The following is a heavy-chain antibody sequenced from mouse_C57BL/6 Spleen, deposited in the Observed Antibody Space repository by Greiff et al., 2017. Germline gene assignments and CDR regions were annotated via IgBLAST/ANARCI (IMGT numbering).Heavy chain of an antibody. V-gene: IGHV1-26*01. D-gene: IGHD2-1*01. Sequence: EVQLQQSGPELVKPGASVKISCKASGYTFTDYYMNWVKQSHGKSLEWIGDINPNNGGTSYNQKFKGKATLTVDKSSSTAYMELRSLTSEDSAVYYCARYLYGNYGYYAMDYWGQGTSVTVSS. J-gene: IGHJ4*01. CDR3: ARYLYGNYGYYAMDY. CDR2: INPNNGGT. CDR1: GYTFTDYY.